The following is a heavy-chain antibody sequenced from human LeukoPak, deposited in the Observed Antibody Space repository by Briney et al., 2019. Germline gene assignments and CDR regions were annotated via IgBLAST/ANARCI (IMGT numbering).Heavy chain of an antibody. CDR2: IYHSGST. J-gene: IGHJ4*02. Sequence: SETLSLTCTVSGYSISSGYYWGWIRQPPGKGLEWIGSIYHSGSTYYNPSLKSRVTMSVDTSKNQFSLKLSSVTAADTAVYYCARSLYSSSSYYFDYWGQGTLVTVSS. V-gene: IGHV4-38-2*02. D-gene: IGHD6-13*01. CDR3: ARSLYSSSSYYFDY. CDR1: GYSISSGYY.